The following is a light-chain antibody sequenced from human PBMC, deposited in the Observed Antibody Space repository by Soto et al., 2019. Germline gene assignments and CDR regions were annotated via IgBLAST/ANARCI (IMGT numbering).Light chain of an antibody. CDR3: QQYGSSPMYT. CDR1: QSVSSSY. CDR2: GAS. V-gene: IGKV3-20*01. J-gene: IGKJ2*01. Sequence: EIVLTQSPGTLSLSRGERATLSCRASQSVSSSYVAWYQQKPGQAPRLLTYGASSRATGIPDRFSGSGSGTDFTLTISRLEPEDFAVYYCQQYGSSPMYTFGQGTKLEIK.